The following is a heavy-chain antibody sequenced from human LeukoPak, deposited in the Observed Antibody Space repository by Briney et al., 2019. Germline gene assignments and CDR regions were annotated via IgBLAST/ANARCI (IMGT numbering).Heavy chain of an antibody. CDR3: AKDGRFGELLYDYDSSVLFDY. CDR1: GFTFSNYA. CDR2: ISGSGDST. D-gene: IGHD3-10*01. J-gene: IGHJ4*02. V-gene: IGHV3-23*01. Sequence: GGSLRLSCAASGFTFSNYAMSWVRQAPGKGLEWVSDISGSGDSTNYADSVKGRFTISRDNSKNTLYLQMNSLRAEDTAVYYCAKDGRFGELLYDYDSSVLFDYWGQGTLVTVSS.